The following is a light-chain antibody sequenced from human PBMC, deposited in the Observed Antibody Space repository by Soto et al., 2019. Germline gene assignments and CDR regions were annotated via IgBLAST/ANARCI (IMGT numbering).Light chain of an antibody. Sequence: QSALTQPASVSGSPGQSITIPCTGTSSDVGGYNYASWYQQHPGKAPKLMIYDVSNRPSGVSNRFSGSKSGNTASLTISGLQAEDEADYYCSSYTSSSTQVFGTGTKVTVL. CDR1: SSDVGGYNY. V-gene: IGLV2-14*01. J-gene: IGLJ1*01. CDR3: SSYTSSSTQV. CDR2: DVS.